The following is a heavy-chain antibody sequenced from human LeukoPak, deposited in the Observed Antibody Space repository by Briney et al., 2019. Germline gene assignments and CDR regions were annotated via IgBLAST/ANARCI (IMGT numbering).Heavy chain of an antibody. CDR3: ARGIERWRHDGAAFDI. V-gene: IGHV1-69*01. Sequence: SVKVSCKASGCTFSSYAISWVRQAPGKGLEWMGGIIPIFGTANYAQKFQGRATITADESTSTTYMKLGSLRAEDTAVYYGARGIERWRHDGAAFDIWGRGTMVTVSS. D-gene: IGHD5-24*01. CDR2: IIPIFGTA. J-gene: IGHJ3*02. CDR1: GCTFSSYA.